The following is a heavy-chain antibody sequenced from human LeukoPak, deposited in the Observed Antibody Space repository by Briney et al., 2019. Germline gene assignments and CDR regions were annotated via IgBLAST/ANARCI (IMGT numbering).Heavy chain of an antibody. CDR2: IKQDGSEK. D-gene: IGHD3-22*01. J-gene: IGHJ4*02. CDR1: GFTFSSYW. CDR3: ARAPRYYYDSSGYRSPLDY. Sequence: PGGSLRLSCAASGFTFSSYWMSWVRHAPGKGLEGVANIKQDGSEKYYVDSVKGRFTISRDNAKNSLYLQMNSLRAEDTAVYYCARAPRYYYDSSGYRSPLDYWGQGTLVTVSS. V-gene: IGHV3-7*01.